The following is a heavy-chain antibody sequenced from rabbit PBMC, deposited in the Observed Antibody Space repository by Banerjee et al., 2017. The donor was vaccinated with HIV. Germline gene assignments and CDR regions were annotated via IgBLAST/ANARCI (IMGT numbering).Heavy chain of an antibody. Sequence: QSLEESGGDLVKPGASLTLTCTASGFSFSSSYWICWVRQAPGKGLEWIACIYTGNSGKTYYASWAKGRFTISKTSSTTVTLQMTSLTVADTATYFCARGADGAYNLWGPGTLVTVS. CDR2: IYTGNSGKT. CDR3: ARGADGAYNL. V-gene: IGHV1S40*01. J-gene: IGHJ4*01. CDR1: GFSFSSSYW. D-gene: IGHD2-1*01.